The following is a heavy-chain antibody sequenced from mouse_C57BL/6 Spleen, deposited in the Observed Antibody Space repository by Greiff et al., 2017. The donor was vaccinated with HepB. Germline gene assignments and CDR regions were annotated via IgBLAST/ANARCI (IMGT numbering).Heavy chain of an antibody. CDR2: IWSGGST. Sequence: VKLLESGPGLVQPSQSLSITCTVSGFSLTSYGVHWVRQSPGKGLEWLGVIWSGGSTDYNAAFISRLSISKDNSKSQVFFKMNSLQADDTAIYYCARNEIWSWFAYWGQGTLVTVSA. CDR1: GFSLTSYG. CDR3: ARNEIWSWFAY. V-gene: IGHV2-2*01. J-gene: IGHJ3*01.